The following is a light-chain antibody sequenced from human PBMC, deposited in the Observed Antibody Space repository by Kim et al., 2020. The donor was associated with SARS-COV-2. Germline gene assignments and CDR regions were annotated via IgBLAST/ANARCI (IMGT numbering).Light chain of an antibody. J-gene: IGKJ1*01. CDR3: QQYDHLPRT. Sequence: DIQMTQSPSSLSASVGDRVTITCQASQDINNSFNWYQQKPGKAPKLLIYDASNLESGVPSRFSGSGSGTDFTFTISSLQPEDIATYYCQQYDHLPRTFGQGTKVDIK. V-gene: IGKV1-33*01. CDR1: QDINNS. CDR2: DAS.